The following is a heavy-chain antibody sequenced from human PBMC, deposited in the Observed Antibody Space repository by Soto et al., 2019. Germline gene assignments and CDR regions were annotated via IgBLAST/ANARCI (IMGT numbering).Heavy chain of an antibody. CDR1: GFTFSSYA. J-gene: IGHJ6*02. V-gene: IGHV3-23*01. CDR3: AKDNGGAAARGRYYYGMDV. D-gene: IGHD6-13*01. CDR2: ISGSGGST. Sequence: GGSLRLSCAASGFTFSSYAMSWVRQAPGKGLEWVSAISGSGGSTYYADSVNGRFTISRDNSKNTLYLQMNSLRAEDTAVYYCAKDNGGAAARGRYYYGMDVWGQGTTVTVSS.